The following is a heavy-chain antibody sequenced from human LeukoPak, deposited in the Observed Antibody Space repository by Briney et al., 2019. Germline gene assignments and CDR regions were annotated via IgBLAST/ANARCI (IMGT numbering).Heavy chain of an antibody. V-gene: IGHV3-7*01. D-gene: IGHD3-10*01. CDR2: INQAGSDK. J-gene: IGHJ4*02. Sequence: AGGSLRLSCAASGFTFSSYSMNWVRQAPGKGLEWVANINQAGSDKNYVDSVKGRFTISRDNGKNSLYLQMNSLRAEDTALYYCARDYYTSGSHWGQGTLVIVSS. CDR3: ARDYYTSGSH. CDR1: GFTFSSYS.